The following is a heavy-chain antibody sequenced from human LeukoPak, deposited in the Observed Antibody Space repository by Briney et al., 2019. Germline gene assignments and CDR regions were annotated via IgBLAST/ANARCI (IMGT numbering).Heavy chain of an antibody. Sequence: GGSLRLSCAASGFNFNGYTMSWVRQAPGKGLEWVSSITSTSNYIYYADSLRGRFTISRDNAKNSLYLRMNSLRAEDTAVYYCARDASRDPLVEYFQHWGQGTLVTVSS. V-gene: IGHV3-21*01. J-gene: IGHJ1*01. D-gene: IGHD2-21*02. CDR1: GFNFNGYT. CDR3: ARDASRDPLVEYFQH. CDR2: ITSTSNYI.